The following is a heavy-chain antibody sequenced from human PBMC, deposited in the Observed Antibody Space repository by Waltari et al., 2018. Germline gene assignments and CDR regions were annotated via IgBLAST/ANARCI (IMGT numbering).Heavy chain of an antibody. D-gene: IGHD3-3*01. CDR2: INHSGST. CDR1: GGSFSGYY. J-gene: IGHJ2*01. V-gene: IGHV4-34*01. CDR3: ARKYYDFWSGYYKANWYFDL. Sequence: QVQLQQWGAGLLKPSETLSLTCAVYGGSFSGYYWSWLRQPPGKGLEWIGEINHSGSTNYNPSLKSRVTISVDTSKNQFSLKLSSVTAADTAVYYCARKYYDFWSGYYKANWYFDLWGRGTLVTVSS.